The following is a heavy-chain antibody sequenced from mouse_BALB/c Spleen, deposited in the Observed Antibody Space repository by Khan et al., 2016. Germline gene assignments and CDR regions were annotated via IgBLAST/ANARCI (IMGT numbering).Heavy chain of an antibody. CDR1: GFTFSNYW. D-gene: IGHD2-1*01. CDR2: IRLKSNNYAT. CDR3: TRYGNYYFDY. J-gene: IGHJ2*01. Sequence: EVKLEVSGGGLVQPGGSMKLSCVASGFTFSNYWMNWVRQSPEKGLEWVAEIRLKSNNYATHYAESVKGRFTISRDDSKSSVYLQMNNLRAEDTGIYYCTRYGNYYFDYWGQGTTLTVSS. V-gene: IGHV6-6*02.